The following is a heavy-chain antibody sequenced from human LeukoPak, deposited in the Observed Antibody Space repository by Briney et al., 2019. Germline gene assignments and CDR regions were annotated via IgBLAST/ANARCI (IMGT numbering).Heavy chain of an antibody. CDR2: IWYDGSNK. Sequence: GGSLRLSCAASGFIFSNYGMHWVRQAPGKGLEWVAVIWYDGSNKYYADSVKGRFTISRDNSKNTLYLQMSSLRAEDTAVYYCARVGRYCSGGSCYSALGYWGQGTLVTVSS. V-gene: IGHV3-33*01. CDR1: GFIFSNYG. J-gene: IGHJ4*02. CDR3: ARVGRYCSGGSCYSALGY. D-gene: IGHD2-15*01.